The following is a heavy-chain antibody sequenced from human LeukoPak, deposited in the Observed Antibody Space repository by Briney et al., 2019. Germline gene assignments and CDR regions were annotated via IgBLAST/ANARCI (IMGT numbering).Heavy chain of an antibody. CDR3: ARGCSYGSDY. J-gene: IGHJ4*02. CDR2: ISSSGSTI. Sequence: GGSLRLSCAASGFTFGSYEMNWVRQAPGKGLEWVSYISSSGSTIYYADSVKGRFTISRDNAKNSLYLQMNSLRAEDTAVYYCARGCSYGSDYWGQGTLVTVSS. V-gene: IGHV3-48*03. D-gene: IGHD5-18*01. CDR1: GFTFGSYE.